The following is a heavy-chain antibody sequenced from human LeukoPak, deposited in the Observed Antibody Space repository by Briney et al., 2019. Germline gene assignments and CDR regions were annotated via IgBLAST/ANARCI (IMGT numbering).Heavy chain of an antibody. V-gene: IGHV4-59*01. Sequence: SETLSLTCTVSGGSISSYYWSWIRQPPGKGLEWIGYIYYSGSTNYNPSLKSRVTISVDTSKNQFSLKLSSVTAADTAVYYCAREFSGYYYDYWGQGTLATVSS. J-gene: IGHJ4*02. D-gene: IGHD3-22*01. CDR3: AREFSGYYYDY. CDR2: IYYSGST. CDR1: GGSISSYY.